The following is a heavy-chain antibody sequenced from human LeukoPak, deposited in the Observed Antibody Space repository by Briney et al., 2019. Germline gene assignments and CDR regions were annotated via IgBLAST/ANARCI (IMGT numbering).Heavy chain of an antibody. CDR1: GYTFTGYY. CDR2: ISPNSGDT. V-gene: IGHV1-2*02. J-gene: IGHJ4*02. Sequence: ASVKVSCKASGYTFTGYYMHRVRQAPGQGLEWMGWISPNSGDTNYAQKFQGRVTMTRDTSIRTAYLEVGGLRSDDTAVYYCAKNPYEYYFDYWGQGTLVTVSS. D-gene: IGHD5-12*01. CDR3: AKNPYEYYFDY.